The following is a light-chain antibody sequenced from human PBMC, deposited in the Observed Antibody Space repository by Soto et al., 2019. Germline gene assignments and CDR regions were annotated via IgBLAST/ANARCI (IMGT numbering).Light chain of an antibody. CDR1: SSDVGGYNY. J-gene: IGLJ2*01. V-gene: IGLV2-8*01. CDR2: EVT. CDR3: SSYAGNNILV. Sequence: QSALTQPPSASGSPGQSVTISCTGTSSDVGGYNYVSWYQHHPGKAPKLMIFEVTERPSGVPDRFSGSKSGNTASLTVSGLQAEDEADYYCSSYAGNNILVFGGGTNLTVL.